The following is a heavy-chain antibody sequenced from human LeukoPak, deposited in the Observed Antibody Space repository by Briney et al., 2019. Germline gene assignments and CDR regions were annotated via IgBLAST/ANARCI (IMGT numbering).Heavy chain of an antibody. Sequence: GGSLRLSCAASGFTVSSNYMSWVRQAPGKGLEWVSVIYSGGSTYYADSVKGRFTISRDNSKNTLYLQMNSLRAEDTAVYYCAREGYSGYDLADYWGQGTLVTVS. V-gene: IGHV3-66*01. CDR2: IYSGGST. D-gene: IGHD5-12*01. CDR3: AREGYSGYDLADY. J-gene: IGHJ4*02. CDR1: GFTVSSNY.